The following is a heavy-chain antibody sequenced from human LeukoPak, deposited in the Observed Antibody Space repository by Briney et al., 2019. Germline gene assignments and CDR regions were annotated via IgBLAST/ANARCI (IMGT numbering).Heavy chain of an antibody. V-gene: IGHV3-48*03. J-gene: IGHJ4*02. CDR1: GFXFSNYE. CDR3: ARDLVQLWSKDY. D-gene: IGHD5-18*01. CDR2: ISSSGRNI. Sequence: GGSLRLSCAASGFXFSNYEFNWVRQAPGKGLEWFSYISSSGRNIYYADSVKGRFTISRDNAKNSLYLQMNILRAEDTAVYYCARDLVQLWSKDYWGQGTLVTVSS.